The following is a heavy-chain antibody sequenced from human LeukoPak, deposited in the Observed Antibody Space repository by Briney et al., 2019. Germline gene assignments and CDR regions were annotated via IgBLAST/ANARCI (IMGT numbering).Heavy chain of an antibody. V-gene: IGHV3-48*04. D-gene: IGHD5-18*01. Sequence: PGGSLRLSWAVSGFTLGNYGRTWVRQAPGKGLEWVSNISTSSSIIYYADSVKGRFTISRDNAKDSLYLQMNSLRAEDTAVYYCARVPSGYTLGYGYYYYYMDVWGKGTTVTVSS. CDR1: GFTLGNYG. J-gene: IGHJ6*03. CDR3: ARVPSGYTLGYGYYYYYMDV. CDR2: ISTSSSII.